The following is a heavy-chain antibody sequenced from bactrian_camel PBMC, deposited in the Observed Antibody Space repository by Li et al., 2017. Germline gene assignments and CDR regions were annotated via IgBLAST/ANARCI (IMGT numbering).Heavy chain of an antibody. CDR2: IDVYGSVR. V-gene: IGHV3S59*01. J-gene: IGHJ4*01. D-gene: IGHD3*01. Sequence: ESGGGSVQAGGSLRLSCEGSEILYSGYCMGWFRVGVGKEREEVATIDVYGSVRYAESVKGRFTISTDNVENILYLQMNSLKFEDAAMYCCASESVHPCGSVTAYQWFYKGQGTQVTVS. CDR1: EILYSGYC.